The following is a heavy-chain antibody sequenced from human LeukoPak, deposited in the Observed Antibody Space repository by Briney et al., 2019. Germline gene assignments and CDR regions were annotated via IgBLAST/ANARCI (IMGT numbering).Heavy chain of an antibody. CDR3: ARHGVAAAGTDYFDY. Sequence: PSETLSLTCTVSGGSISSYYWSWIRQPPGKGLEWIGYIYYSGGTNYNPSLKSRVTISVDTSKNQFSLKLSSVTAADTAVYYCARHGVAAAGTDYFDYWGQGTLVTVSS. CDR2: IYYSGGT. CDR1: GGSISSYY. J-gene: IGHJ4*02. V-gene: IGHV4-59*08. D-gene: IGHD6-13*01.